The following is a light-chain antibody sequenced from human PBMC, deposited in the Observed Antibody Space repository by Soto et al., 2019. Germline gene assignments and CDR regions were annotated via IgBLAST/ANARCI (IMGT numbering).Light chain of an antibody. J-gene: IGKJ2*01. Sequence: EIVMTQSPATLSVSPGERATLSCRASQSVSDKSAWYQQKPGQAPRLLIFGASTRATGILARFSGSGSGTEFTLTISSLQSEDFAVYYCQQYKSWPYTFGQGTKVDIK. CDR2: GAS. CDR3: QQYKSWPYT. V-gene: IGKV3-15*01. CDR1: QSVSDK.